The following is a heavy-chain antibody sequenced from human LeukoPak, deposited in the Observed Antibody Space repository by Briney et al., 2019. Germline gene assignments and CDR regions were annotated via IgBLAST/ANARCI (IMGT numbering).Heavy chain of an antibody. Sequence: GASVKVSCKASGYTFTSYGISWVRQAPGQGLEWMGWISAYNGNTNYAQKLQGRVTMTTDTSTSTAYMELGSLRSDDTAVYYCARASPPSGAAAGMIWFDPWGRGTLVTVSS. V-gene: IGHV1-18*01. CDR1: GYTFTSYG. D-gene: IGHD6-13*01. CDR2: ISAYNGNT. CDR3: ARASPPSGAAAGMIWFDP. J-gene: IGHJ5*02.